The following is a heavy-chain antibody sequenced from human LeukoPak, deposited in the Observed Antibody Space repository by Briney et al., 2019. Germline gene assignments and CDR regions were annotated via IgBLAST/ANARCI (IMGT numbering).Heavy chain of an antibody. CDR2: ISSSSSYI. CDR1: GFTFSSYS. CDR3: ANEVGSIVGAN. Sequence: GGSLRLSCAASGFTFSSYSMNWVRQAPGKGLEWVSSISSSSSYIYYADSVKGRFTISRDNAKNSLYLQMNSLRAEDTAVYYCANEVGSIVGANWGQGTLVTVSS. V-gene: IGHV3-21*04. D-gene: IGHD1-26*01. J-gene: IGHJ1*01.